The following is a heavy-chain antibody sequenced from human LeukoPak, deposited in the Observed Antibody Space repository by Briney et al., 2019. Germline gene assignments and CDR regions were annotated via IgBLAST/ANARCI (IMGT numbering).Heavy chain of an antibody. CDR2: IYTSGST. V-gene: IGHV4-4*07. J-gene: IGHJ2*01. Sequence: KPSETLSLTCTVSGVSISSYYWSWIRQPAGKGLEWIGRIYTSGSTNYNPSLKGRVTISVDKSKNQFSLKLSSVTAADTAVYYCATAGSGYWYFDLWGRGTLVTVSS. D-gene: IGHD6-19*01. CDR3: ATAGSGYWYFDL. CDR1: GVSISSYY.